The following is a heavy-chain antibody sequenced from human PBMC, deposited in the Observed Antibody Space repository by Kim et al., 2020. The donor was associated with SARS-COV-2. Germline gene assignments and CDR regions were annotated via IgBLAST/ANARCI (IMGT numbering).Heavy chain of an antibody. CDR2: ISSTSAYI. J-gene: IGHJ6*02. CDR3: ARNLVPTTKTYGMDV. CDR1: GFTFSTYS. V-gene: IGHV3-21*01. D-gene: IGHD2-2*01. Sequence: GGSLRLSCAASGFTFSTYSMNWVRQAPGKGLEWVSSISSTSAYIYYADSVKGRFTISRDNAKDSLYLQMNSLRAEDTAVYYCARNLVPTTKTYGMDVWGQGTPVTVSS.